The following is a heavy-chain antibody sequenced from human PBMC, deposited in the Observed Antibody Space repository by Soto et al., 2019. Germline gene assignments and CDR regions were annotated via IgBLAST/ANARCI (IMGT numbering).Heavy chain of an antibody. D-gene: IGHD3-10*01. CDR2: IYYSGST. Sequence: PSETLCLTCPVSGGSISSGDYYWRWHRQPPGKGLEWIGYIYYSGSTYYNPSLKSRVTISVDTSKNQFSLKLSSVTAADTAVYYCARVLLWFGELLQIDYWGQGTLVTVSS. V-gene: IGHV4-30-4*01. J-gene: IGHJ4*02. CDR1: GGSISSGDYY. CDR3: ARVLLWFGELLQIDY.